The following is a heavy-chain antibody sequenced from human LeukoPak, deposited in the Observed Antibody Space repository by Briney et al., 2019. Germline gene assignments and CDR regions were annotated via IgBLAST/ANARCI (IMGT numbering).Heavy chain of an antibody. CDR1: GYTFTGYY. D-gene: IGHD3-16*01. CDR2: INPNSGST. CDR3: ARSAPRGNDYGDS. V-gene: IGHV1-2*02. Sequence: ASVKVSCKASGYTFTGYYMHWVRQAPGQGLEWMGWINPNSGSTNYAQKFQGRVTMTRDTSISTAYMELSRLRSDDTAVYYCARSAPRGNDYGDSWGQGTLVTVSS. J-gene: IGHJ4*02.